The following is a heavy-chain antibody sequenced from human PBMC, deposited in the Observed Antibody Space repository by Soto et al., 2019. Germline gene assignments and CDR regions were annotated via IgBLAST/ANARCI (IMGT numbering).Heavy chain of an antibody. D-gene: IGHD2-8*01. J-gene: IGHJ4*02. CDR2: IGPSSSYT. V-gene: IGHV3-11*06. Sequence: QVQLVESGGGLVKPGGSLRLSCAASGFTVSDYYMSWIRQAPGKGLEWVSYIGPSSSYTNYADSVKGRFTISRDNTKNSLYLQMNSLRAEDTAVYYCARVVRLMLYSDYWGQGTLVTVSS. CDR1: GFTVSDYY. CDR3: ARVVRLMLYSDY.